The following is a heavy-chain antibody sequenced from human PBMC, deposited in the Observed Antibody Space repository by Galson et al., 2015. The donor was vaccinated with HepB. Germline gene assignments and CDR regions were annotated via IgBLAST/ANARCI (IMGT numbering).Heavy chain of an antibody. V-gene: IGHV4-59*12. CDR2: IYYSGST. D-gene: IGHD3-22*01. CDR1: GGSISSYY. Sequence: ETLSLTCTVSGGSISSYYWSWIRQPPGKGLEWIGYIYYSGSTNYNPSLKSRVSISLDTSKNQFSLKLSSVTAADTAVYYCARGPYYYDSSGYSFSVGFDIWGQGTMVTVSS. CDR3: ARGPYYYDSSGYSFSVGFDI. J-gene: IGHJ3*02.